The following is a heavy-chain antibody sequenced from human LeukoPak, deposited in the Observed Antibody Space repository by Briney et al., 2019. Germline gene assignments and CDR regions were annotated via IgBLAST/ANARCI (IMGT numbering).Heavy chain of an antibody. CDR2: ISAYNGNT. D-gene: IGHD2-15*01. CDR3: ARVGVVVVAALTYDY. CDR1: GYTFTSYG. Sequence: ASVKVSCKASGYTFTSYGISWVRQAPGQGLEWMGWISAYNGNTNCAQKLQGRVTMTTDTSTSTAYMELRSLRSDDTAVYYCARVGVVVVAALTYDYWGQGTLVTVSS. J-gene: IGHJ4*02. V-gene: IGHV1-18*01.